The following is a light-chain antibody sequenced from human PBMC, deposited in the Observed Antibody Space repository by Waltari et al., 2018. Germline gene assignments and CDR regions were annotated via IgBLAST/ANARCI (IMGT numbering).Light chain of an antibody. CDR1: QGISID. CDR3: QKYDSAPQT. CDR2: GAS. Sequence: DIQMTQSPSSLSASVGDRVTNTCRASQGISIDLAWYQQKPGKAPKLLISGASTLQFGVPSRFSGSGSGTDFTLTISGLQPDDFATYYCQKYDSAPQTFGQGTKVEIK. V-gene: IGKV1-27*01. J-gene: IGKJ1*01.